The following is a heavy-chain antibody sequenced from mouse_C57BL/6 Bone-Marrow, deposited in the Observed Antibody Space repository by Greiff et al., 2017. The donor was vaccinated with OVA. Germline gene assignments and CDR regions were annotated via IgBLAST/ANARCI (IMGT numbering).Heavy chain of an antibody. CDR3: ARRDDGVFDY. Sequence: QVQLQQSDAELVKPGASVKLSCKVSGYTFTDHTIHWMKQRPEQGLEWIGYIYPRDGSTKYNEKLKGKATFTADKSSTTAYMLLNSLTSEAAAVYFCARRDDGVFDYWGQGTTLTVSS. V-gene: IGHV1-78*01. J-gene: IGHJ2*01. CDR1: GYTFTDHT. CDR2: IYPRDGST. D-gene: IGHD2-12*01.